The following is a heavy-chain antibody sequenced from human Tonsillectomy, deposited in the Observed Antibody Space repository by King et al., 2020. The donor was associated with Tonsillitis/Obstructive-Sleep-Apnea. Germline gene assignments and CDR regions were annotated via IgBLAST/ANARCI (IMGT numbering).Heavy chain of an antibody. CDR2: IHHGGST. D-gene: IGHD5-18*01. J-gene: IGHJ6*03. CDR1: GGSFSGYY. CDR3: ARAGYSYNYYYYMDV. Sequence: QVQLQQWGAGLLKPSETLSLTCAVYGGSFSGYYWSWIRQSPGKGLEWIGEIHHGGSTNYNPSLKSRVTISVDTSKIQFSLKLNSVTAADTAVYYCARAGYSYNYYYYMDVWAKGPTVTVSS. V-gene: IGHV4-34*01.